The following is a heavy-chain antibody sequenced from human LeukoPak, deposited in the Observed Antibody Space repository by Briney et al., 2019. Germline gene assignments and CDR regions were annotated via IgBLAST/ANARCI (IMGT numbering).Heavy chain of an antibody. CDR1: GFTFGSYE. CDR3: AELGITMIGGV. J-gene: IGHJ6*04. CDR2: ISTSGSII. Sequence: GGSLTLSCEASGFTFGSYEMTWVRQAPGQGLEWLSYISTSGSIIVYADSVKGRFTISRDNAKNSLYLQMNSLRAEDTAVYYCAELGITMIGGVWGKGTTVTISS. V-gene: IGHV3-48*03. D-gene: IGHD3-10*02.